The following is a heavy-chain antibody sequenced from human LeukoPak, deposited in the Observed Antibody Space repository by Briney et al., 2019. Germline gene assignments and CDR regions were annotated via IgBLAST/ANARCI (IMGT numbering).Heavy chain of an antibody. D-gene: IGHD5-18*01. Sequence: PSETLSLTCAVYGGSFSGYYWSWIRQPPGKGLEWIGEINHSGSTNYNPSLKSRVTISVDTSKNQFSLKLSSVTAADTAVYYCARARTYPNGYSYGYRMGVWGQGTTVTVSS. CDR3: ARARTYPNGYSYGYRMGV. CDR2: INHSGST. V-gene: IGHV4-34*01. J-gene: IGHJ6*02. CDR1: GGSFSGYY.